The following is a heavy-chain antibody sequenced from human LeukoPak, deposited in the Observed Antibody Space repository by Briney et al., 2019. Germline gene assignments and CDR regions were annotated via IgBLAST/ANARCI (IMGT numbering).Heavy chain of an antibody. D-gene: IGHD3-3*01. V-gene: IGHV1-18*01. Sequence: ASVNVSCKASGYTFTSYGISWVRQAPGQGLEWMGWISAYNGNTNYAEKLQGRVTMTTETSKNTAYVELRSMRYDDTAVYYCARDVRFWANTDFWSGYFLGVYGDFDIWGQGTMVTVSS. CDR2: ISAYNGNT. J-gene: IGHJ3*02. CDR3: ARDVRFWANTDFWSGYFLGVYGDFDI. CDR1: GYTFTSYG.